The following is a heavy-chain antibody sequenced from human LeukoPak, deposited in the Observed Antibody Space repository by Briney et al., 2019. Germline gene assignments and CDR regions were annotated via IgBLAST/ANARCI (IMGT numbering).Heavy chain of an antibody. Sequence: SETLPLTCTVSGGSISSGGFYWSWIRQHPGKGLEWIGYIYYSGSTYYNPSLTSQITISQDTSKNQFSLKLSSVIAADTAVYYCARRQLPGGYFDFWGQGTLVTVSS. CDR2: IYYSGST. CDR3: ARRQLPGGYFDF. J-gene: IGHJ4*02. V-gene: IGHV4-31*01. D-gene: IGHD2-2*01. CDR1: GGSISSGGFY.